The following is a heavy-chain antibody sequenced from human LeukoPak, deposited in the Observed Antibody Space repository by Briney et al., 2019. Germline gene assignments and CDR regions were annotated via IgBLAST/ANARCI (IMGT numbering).Heavy chain of an antibody. CDR3: ARGQLGYCSGGSCLNWFDP. CDR2: INWNSGGI. V-gene: IGHV3-9*01. CDR1: GFTFDDYA. J-gene: IGHJ5*02. Sequence: GRSLRLSCAASGFTFDDYAMYWVRQAPGKGLEWVSSINWNSGGIDYADSVKGRFTISRDNSKNTLYLQMNSLRAEDTAVYYCARGQLGYCSGGSCLNWFDPWGQGTLVTVSS. D-gene: IGHD2-15*01.